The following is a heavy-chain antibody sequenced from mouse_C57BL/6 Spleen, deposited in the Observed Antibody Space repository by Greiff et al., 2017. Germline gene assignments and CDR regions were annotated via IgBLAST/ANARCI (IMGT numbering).Heavy chain of an antibody. J-gene: IGHJ4*01. CDR1: GYAFSSYW. D-gene: IGHD2-3*01. CDR3: ARGIYDGSPGDY. V-gene: IGHV1-82*01. CDR2: IYPGDGDS. Sequence: VQLQQSGPELVKPGASVKISCKASGYAFSSYWMHWVKQRPGKGLEWIGRIYPGDGDSNYNGKFKGKATLTADKSSSTAYLQLISLTSDESAVYFCARGIYDGSPGDYWGQGTTGTVAS.